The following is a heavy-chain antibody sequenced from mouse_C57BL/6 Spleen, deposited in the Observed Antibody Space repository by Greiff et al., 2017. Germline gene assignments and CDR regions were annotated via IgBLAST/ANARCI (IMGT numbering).Heavy chain of an antibody. CDR2: ISSGSSTI. CDR1: GFTFSDYG. J-gene: IGHJ2*01. D-gene: IGHD1-1*01. V-gene: IGHV5-17*01. CDR3: ARQGYYGSSFDY. Sequence: EVQGVESGGGLMKPGGSLKLSCAASGFTFSDYGMHWVRQAPEKGLEWVAYISSGSSTIYYADTVKGRFTISRDNAKNTLFLQMTSLRSEDTAMYYCARQGYYGSSFDYWGQGTTLTVSS.